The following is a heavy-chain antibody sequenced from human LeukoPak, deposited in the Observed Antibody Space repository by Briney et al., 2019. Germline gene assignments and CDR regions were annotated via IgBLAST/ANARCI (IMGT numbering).Heavy chain of an antibody. Sequence: GGSLRLSCVASGFTISGNAMSWVRQAPGKGLEWVSGISGTGGSTYYADSVKGRFTISRDNSKNTLYLQMNSLRAEDTAVYYCAKGGLGAGKRVPFDYWGQGTLVTVSS. J-gene: IGHJ4*02. CDR3: AKGGLGAGKRVPFDY. D-gene: IGHD4/OR15-4a*01. V-gene: IGHV3-23*01. CDR1: GFTISGNA. CDR2: ISGTGGST.